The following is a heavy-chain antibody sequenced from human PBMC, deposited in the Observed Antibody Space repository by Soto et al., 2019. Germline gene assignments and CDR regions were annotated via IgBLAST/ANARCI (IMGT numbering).Heavy chain of an antibody. CDR2: INAGNGNT. D-gene: IGHD6-13*01. V-gene: IGHV1-3*01. Sequence: ASVKVSCKASGYTFTSYAMHWVRQAPGQRLEWMGWINAGNGNTKYSQKFQGRVTITRDTSASTAYMELSSLRSEDTAVYYCARDDAWGYSSSWGIRLDPWGQGTLVTVSS. CDR3: ARDDAWGYSSSWGIRLDP. J-gene: IGHJ5*02. CDR1: GYTFTSYA.